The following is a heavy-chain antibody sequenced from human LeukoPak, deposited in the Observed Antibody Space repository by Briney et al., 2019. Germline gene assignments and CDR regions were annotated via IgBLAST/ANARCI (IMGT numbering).Heavy chain of an antibody. CDR3: ARDFRRYCSGGSCYSYHDAFDI. D-gene: IGHD2-15*01. Sequence: ASVKVSCKASGYTFTGYYMHWVRQAPGQGLEWMGWINPNSGGTNYAQQFQGRLTMTRDTSISTAYMELSRLRSDDTAVYYCARDFRRYCSGGSCYSYHDAFDIWGQGTMVTVSS. CDR1: GYTFTGYY. J-gene: IGHJ3*02. CDR2: INPNSGGT. V-gene: IGHV1-2*02.